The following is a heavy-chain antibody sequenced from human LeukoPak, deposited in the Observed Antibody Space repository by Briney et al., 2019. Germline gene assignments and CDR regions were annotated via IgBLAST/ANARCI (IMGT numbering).Heavy chain of an antibody. CDR3: ASGGSGSYLLDY. D-gene: IGHD3-10*01. V-gene: IGHV4-59*08. Sequence: SETLSLTCTVSGGSISNYYWSWIRQPPGKGLEWIGYIYYSGNINYNPSLKSRVTISVDTSKNQFSLKLSSVTAADTAVYYCASGGSGSYLLDYWGQGTLVTVSS. CDR2: IYYSGNI. J-gene: IGHJ4*02. CDR1: GGSISNYY.